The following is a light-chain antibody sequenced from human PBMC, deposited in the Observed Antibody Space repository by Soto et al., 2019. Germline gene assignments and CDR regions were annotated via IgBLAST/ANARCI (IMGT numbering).Light chain of an antibody. Sequence: VVSQSASALSVSPGERATLSCRASQSVSSNLAWYQQKPGQAPRLLIYGASTRATGIPARFSGSGSGTEFTLTISSLQSEDFAVYYCQQYNNWPPWTFGQGTKVDI. J-gene: IGKJ1*01. CDR2: GAS. V-gene: IGKV3-15*01. CDR1: QSVSSN. CDR3: QQYNNWPPWT.